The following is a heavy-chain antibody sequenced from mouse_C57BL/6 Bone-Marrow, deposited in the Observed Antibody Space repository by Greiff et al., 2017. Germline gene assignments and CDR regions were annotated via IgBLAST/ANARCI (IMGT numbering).Heavy chain of an antibody. CDR2: ISSGGSYT. D-gene: IGHD2-1*01. J-gene: IGHJ2*01. CDR3: ARRWIWYPCYFDY. V-gene: IGHV5-6*01. Sequence: DVLLVESGGDLVKPGASLKLSCAASGFTFSSYGMSWVRQTPDQRLEWVATISSGGSYTYYPDSVKGRFTISRDNATSTVYLQMSSLKSEDTAVYYCARRWIWYPCYFDYWGQGTTLTVAS. CDR1: GFTFSSYG.